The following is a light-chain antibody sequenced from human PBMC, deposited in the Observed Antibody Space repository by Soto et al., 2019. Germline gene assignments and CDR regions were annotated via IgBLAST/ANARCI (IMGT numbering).Light chain of an antibody. CDR1: QSVSSN. CDR3: QQYGSSPLT. Sequence: EIVMTQSPATLSVSPGERATLSCRASQSVSSNLAWYQQKPGQPPSLLIYGASARATGIPARFSGSGSGTEFTLTISSLEPEDFAVYYCQQYGSSPLTFGGGTKVDIK. CDR2: GAS. V-gene: IGKV3-15*01. J-gene: IGKJ4*01.